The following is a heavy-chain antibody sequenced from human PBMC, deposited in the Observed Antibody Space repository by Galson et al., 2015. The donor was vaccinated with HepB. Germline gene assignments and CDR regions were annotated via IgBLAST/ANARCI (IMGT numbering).Heavy chain of an antibody. D-gene: IGHD1-26*01. CDR1: GFTFSSYA. Sequence: SLRLSCAASGFTFSSYAMSWVRQAPGKGLEWVSAISGSGGSTYYADSVKGRFTISRDNSKNTLYLQMNSRRAEDTAVYYCARDFLPPRGSGSDYWGQGTLVTVSS. V-gene: IGHV3-23*01. CDR2: ISGSGGST. J-gene: IGHJ4*02. CDR3: ARDFLPPRGSGSDY.